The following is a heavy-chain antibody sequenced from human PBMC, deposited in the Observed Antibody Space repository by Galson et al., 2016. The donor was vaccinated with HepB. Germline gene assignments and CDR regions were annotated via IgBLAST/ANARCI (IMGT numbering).Heavy chain of an antibody. CDR3: ASSPYYYDSSGYSFRWYFDY. V-gene: IGHV1-69*13. CDR2: IMPAFGTS. Sequence: SVKVSCKASGGTFNSHAISWVRQAPGQGLEWMGEIMPAFGTSTYAQKFQARATITADESTSTAYLELSSLRSEDTAAYYCASSPYYYDSSGYSFRWYFDYWGQGTLVTVSS. CDR1: GGTFNSHA. D-gene: IGHD3-22*01. J-gene: IGHJ4*02.